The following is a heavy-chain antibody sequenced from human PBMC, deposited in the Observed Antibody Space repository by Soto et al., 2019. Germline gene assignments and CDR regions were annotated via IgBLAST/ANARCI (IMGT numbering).Heavy chain of an antibody. D-gene: IGHD1-7*01. Sequence: VXVSRSTSGGTGSIYGISWVRRAPGHGPEWMGGIIPIFGTANYAQKFQGRVTITADESTRTGCMELSSVRSEDTAVYYCARDSWNYATPYGMDVWGQGHTVTVSS. V-gene: IGHV1-69*13. J-gene: IGHJ6*01. CDR1: GGTGSIYG. CDR3: ARDSWNYATPYGMDV. CDR2: IIPIFGTA.